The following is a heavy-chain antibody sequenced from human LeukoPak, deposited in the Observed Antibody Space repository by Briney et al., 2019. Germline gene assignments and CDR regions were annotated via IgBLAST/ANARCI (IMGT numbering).Heavy chain of an antibody. J-gene: IGHJ5*02. CDR1: GGSFSGYY. CDR2: INHSGST. D-gene: IGHD6-13*01. V-gene: IGHV4-34*01. Sequence: PSETLSLTCAVYGGSFSGYYWSWIRQPPGKGLEWIGEINHSGSTNYNPSLKSRVTISVDTSKNQFSLKLSSVTAADTAVYYCARLTGYSSSWYSFFWFDPWGQGTLVTVSS. CDR3: ARLTGYSSSWYSFFWFDP.